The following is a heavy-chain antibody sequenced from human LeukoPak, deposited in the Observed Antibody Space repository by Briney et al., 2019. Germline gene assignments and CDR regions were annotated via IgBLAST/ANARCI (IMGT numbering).Heavy chain of an antibody. CDR2: IYSGGST. Sequence: GGPLRLSCAASGLTVSSDYLSWVRQAPGKGLEWVSVIYSGGSTYYADSVKGRFTISRDNSKNTLYLQMNSLRAEDTAVYYCASGFWGNVDSSAFDIWGQGTMVTVSS. CDR3: ASGFWGNVDSSAFDI. CDR1: GLTVSSDY. V-gene: IGHV3-66*01. D-gene: IGHD3-16*01. J-gene: IGHJ3*02.